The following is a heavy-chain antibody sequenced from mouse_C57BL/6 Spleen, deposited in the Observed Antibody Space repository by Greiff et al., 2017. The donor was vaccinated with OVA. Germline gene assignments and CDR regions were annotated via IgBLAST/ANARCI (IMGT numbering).Heavy chain of an antibody. J-gene: IGHJ3*01. CDR3: ARWGSSGRAWFAY. D-gene: IGHD3-2*02. V-gene: IGHV1-69*01. CDR2: IDPSDSYT. CDR1: GYTFTSYW. Sequence: VQLQQPGAELVMPGASVKLSCKASGYTFTSYWMHWVKQRPGQGLEWIGEIDPSDSYTNYNQKFKGKSTLTVDKSSSTAYMQLSSLTSEDSAVYYCARWGSSGRAWFAYWGQGTLVTVSA.